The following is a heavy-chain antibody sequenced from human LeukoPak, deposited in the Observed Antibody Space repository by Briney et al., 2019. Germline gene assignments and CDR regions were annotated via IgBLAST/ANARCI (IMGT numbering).Heavy chain of an antibody. J-gene: IGHJ5*02. CDR2: ISSSSSYI. V-gene: IGHV3-21*01. D-gene: IGHD4-11*01. CDR3: ATTRRDSTWFDP. Sequence: PGGSLRLSCAASGFIFNNYNMNWVRQAPGKGLEWVSSISSSSSYIYYADSVKGRFTISRDNAKNSLYLQMNSLRAEDTAVYYCATTRRDSTWFDPWGQGTLVTVSS. CDR1: GFIFNNYN.